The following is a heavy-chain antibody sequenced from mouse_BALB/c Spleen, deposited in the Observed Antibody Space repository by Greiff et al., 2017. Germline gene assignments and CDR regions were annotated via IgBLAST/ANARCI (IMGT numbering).Heavy chain of an antibody. CDR3: ARGECNYPDY. J-gene: IGHJ2*01. CDR2: ISDGGSYT. V-gene: IGHV5-4*02. Sequence: DVMLVESGGGLVKPGGSLKLSCAASGFTFSDYYMYWVRQTPEKRLEWVATISDGGSYTYYPDSVKGRFTISRDNAKNNLYLQMSSLKSEDTAMYYCARGECNYPDYWGQGTTLTVSA. CDR1: GFTFSDYY.